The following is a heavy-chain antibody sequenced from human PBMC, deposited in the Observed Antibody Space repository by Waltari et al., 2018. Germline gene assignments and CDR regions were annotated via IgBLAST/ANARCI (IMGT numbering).Heavy chain of an antibody. CDR1: GFNFFDTW. J-gene: IGHJ5*02. V-gene: IGHV3-15*01. D-gene: IGHD2-2*01. Sequence: EVQLVESGGGLVKPVGSLRLSCAASGFNFFDTWMTWVRQAPGKGLEWVGRIKRSSDGGAAEYAAPVNGRFIISRDDSSSTLYLQMNSLKSEDTAVYYCITDPANAYVRWFDPWGQGTLVTVSS. CDR2: IKRSSDGGAA. CDR3: ITDPANAYVRWFDP.